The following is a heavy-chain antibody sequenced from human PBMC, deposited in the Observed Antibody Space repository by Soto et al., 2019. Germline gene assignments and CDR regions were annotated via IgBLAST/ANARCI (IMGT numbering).Heavy chain of an antibody. D-gene: IGHD3-10*01. Sequence: GGSLRLSCAASGVTFSNFAMNWVRQAPGKGLEWVSGISHSGTSTYYADSVKGRLTISRDNSKNTLYLQMNSLRAEDTAVYYCAKGSWVHHGSEGGNWLDPWGQGTLVTVSS. CDR1: GVTFSNFA. V-gene: IGHV3-23*01. CDR2: ISHSGTST. J-gene: IGHJ5*02. CDR3: AKGSWVHHGSEGGNWLDP.